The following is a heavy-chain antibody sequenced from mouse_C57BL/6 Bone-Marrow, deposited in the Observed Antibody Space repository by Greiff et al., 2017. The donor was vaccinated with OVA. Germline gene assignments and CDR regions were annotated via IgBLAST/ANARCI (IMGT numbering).Heavy chain of an antibody. CDR1: GYTFTSYW. CDR3: ARCYDYDGFAY. D-gene: IGHD2-4*01. J-gene: IGHJ3*01. Sequence: VQLQQPGAELVKPGDSVKLSCKASGYTFTSYWMHWVKQRPGQGLEWIGMIHPNSGSTNYNEKFKSKATLTVDTSSSTAYMQLSSLTSEDSAVYYCARCYDYDGFAYWGQGTLVTVSA. CDR2: IHPNSGST. V-gene: IGHV1-64*01.